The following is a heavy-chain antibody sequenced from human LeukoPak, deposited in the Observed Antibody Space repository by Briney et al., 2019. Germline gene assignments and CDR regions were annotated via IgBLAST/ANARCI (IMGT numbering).Heavy chain of an antibody. CDR3: ARFGIRYFDWLPYYYYGMDV. D-gene: IGHD3-9*01. CDR1: GFSVRSNY. CDR2: IYSDGSI. Sequence: PGGSLRLSCAASGFSVRSNYISWVRQAPGKGLEWVSMIYSDGSIFHADSVKGRFTMSRDNSRNTLDLQMNSLRVEDTAVYYCARFGIRYFDWLPYYYYGMDVWGQGTTVTVSS. V-gene: IGHV3-53*01. J-gene: IGHJ6*02.